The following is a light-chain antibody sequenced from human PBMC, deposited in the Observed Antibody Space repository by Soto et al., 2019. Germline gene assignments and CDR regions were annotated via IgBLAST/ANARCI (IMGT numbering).Light chain of an antibody. V-gene: IGLV2-14*01. J-gene: IGLJ2*01. CDR2: EVR. CDR1: SSDIGAFNY. Sequence: QSVLSQPASVSGSPGQSITISCTGSSSDIGAFNYVSWYQQLPGKAPRLVISEVRNRPSGVSNRFSGSKSGNTASLTISGLRAEDEADYYCSSYTTSTTVVFGGGTKLTVL. CDR3: SSYTTSTTVV.